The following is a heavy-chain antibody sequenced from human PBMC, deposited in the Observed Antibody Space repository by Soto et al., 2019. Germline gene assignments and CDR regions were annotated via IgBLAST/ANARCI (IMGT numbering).Heavy chain of an antibody. V-gene: IGHV3-23*01. J-gene: IGHJ6*03. Sequence: EVQLLESGGGLVQPGGSLRLSCAASGFTFSSYAMSWVRQAPGKGLEWVSAISGSGGSTYYADSVKGRFTISRDNSKNTLYLQMNSLRAEDTAVYCCAKLATVTTAHYYYYMDVWGKGTTVTVSS. CDR1: GFTFSSYA. CDR2: ISGSGGST. D-gene: IGHD4-17*01. CDR3: AKLATVTTAHYYYYMDV.